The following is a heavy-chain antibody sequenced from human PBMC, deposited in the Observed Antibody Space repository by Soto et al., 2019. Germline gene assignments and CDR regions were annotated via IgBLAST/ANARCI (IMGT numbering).Heavy chain of an antibody. J-gene: IGHJ6*03. D-gene: IGHD5-12*01. CDR1: GYTFTSYD. CDR3: ASNSGYENYYYYYMDV. CDR2: MNPNSGNT. V-gene: IGHV1-8*01. Sequence: ASVKVSCKASGYTFTSYDINWVRQATGQGLEWMGWMNPNSGNTGYAQKFQGRVTMTRNTSISTANMKLSSLRSEDTAVYYCASNSGYENYYYYYMDVWGKGTTVTVSS.